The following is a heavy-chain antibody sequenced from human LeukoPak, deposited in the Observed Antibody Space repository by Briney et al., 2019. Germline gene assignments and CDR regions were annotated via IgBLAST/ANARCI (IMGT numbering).Heavy chain of an antibody. CDR3: AKARNVDTVATTPDY. CDR2: ISWNSGSI. D-gene: IGHD5-12*01. CDR1: GFTFDDYA. J-gene: IGHJ4*02. Sequence: GGSLRLSCAASGFTFDDYAMHWVRQAPGKGLEWVSGISWNSGSIGYADSVKGRFTISRDNAKNSLYLQMNSLRAEDTALYYCAKARNVDTVATTPDYWGQGTLVTVSS. V-gene: IGHV3-9*01.